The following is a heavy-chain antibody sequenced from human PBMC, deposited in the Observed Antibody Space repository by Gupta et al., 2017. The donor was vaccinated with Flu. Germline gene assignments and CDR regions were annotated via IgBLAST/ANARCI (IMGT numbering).Heavy chain of an antibody. Sequence: PQLQESGPGLGKHLETLSHTCIVSDGSVTSGSHYCGWVRQSPEQGQAAIGAVDTKGIRNSNPFLSGRAIISVDTSRNKFFLRLDSVTAADSVIYYCASGIKGTTFTDTFDFWGHGILVTVSS. CDR2: VDTKGIR. CDR1: DGSVTSGSHY. V-gene: IGHV4-39*01. D-gene: IGHD1-1*01. CDR3: ASGIKGTTFTDTFDF. J-gene: IGHJ4*01.